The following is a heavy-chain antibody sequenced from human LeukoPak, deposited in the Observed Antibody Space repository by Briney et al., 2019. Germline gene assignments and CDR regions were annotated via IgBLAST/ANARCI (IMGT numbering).Heavy chain of an antibody. Sequence: GGSLRLSCAASGFTFDEYAMHWVRQAPGKGLEWVSGISWNSGSIGYADSVKGRFTISRDNAKNSLYLQMNSLRAEDTALYCCAKAHKSAGGRGVIGGADYWGQGTLVTVSS. CDR1: GFTFDEYA. CDR3: AKAHKSAGGRGVIGGADY. D-gene: IGHD3-10*01. V-gene: IGHV3-9*01. CDR2: ISWNSGSI. J-gene: IGHJ4*02.